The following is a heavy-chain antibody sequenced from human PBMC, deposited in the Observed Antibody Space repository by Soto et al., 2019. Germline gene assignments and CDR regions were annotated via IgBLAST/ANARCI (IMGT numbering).Heavy chain of an antibody. CDR3: ARDIDYYDSSGYYRDY. V-gene: IGHV3-21*01. CDR2: ISSSSSYI. J-gene: IGHJ4*02. CDR1: GFTFSSYS. D-gene: IGHD3-22*01. Sequence: EVQLVESGGGLVKPGGSLRLSCAASGFTFSSYSMNWVRQAPGKGLGWVSSISSSSSYIYYADSVKGRFTISRDNAKNSLYLQMNSLRAEDTALYYCARDIDYYDSSGYYRDYWGQGTLVTVSS.